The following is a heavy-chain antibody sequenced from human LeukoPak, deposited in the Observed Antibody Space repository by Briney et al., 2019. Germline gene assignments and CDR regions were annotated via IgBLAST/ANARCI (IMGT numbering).Heavy chain of an antibody. CDR2: IYTSGST. Sequence: SETLSPTCTVSGGSISSYYWSWIRQPAGKGLEWIGRIYTSGSTNYNPSLKSRVTISVDTSKNQFSLKLSSVTAADTAVYYCARGVAIAARHGSYYYYYMDVWGKGTTVTVSS. J-gene: IGHJ6*03. CDR3: ARGVAIAARHGSYYYYYMDV. D-gene: IGHD6-6*01. CDR1: GGSISSYY. V-gene: IGHV4-4*07.